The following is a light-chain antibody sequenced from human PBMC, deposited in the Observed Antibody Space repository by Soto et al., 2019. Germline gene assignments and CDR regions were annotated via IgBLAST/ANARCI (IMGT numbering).Light chain of an antibody. CDR3: QQYSSWLWT. V-gene: IGKV3-15*01. CDR2: GAS. J-gene: IGKJ1*01. Sequence: ETVLTQSPATLSSSPGERVTLSCRASQSVTTYLAWYQHKPGQAPRLLIYGASNRATGVPARISGSVSGTEFTLTIASLQSEDFAVYYCQQYSSWLWTFGQGTKVDIK. CDR1: QSVTTY.